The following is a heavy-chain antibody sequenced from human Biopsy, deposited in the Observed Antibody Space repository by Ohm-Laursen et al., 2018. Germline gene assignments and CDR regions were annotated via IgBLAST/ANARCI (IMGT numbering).Heavy chain of an antibody. CDR3: VRPMIDRDGGAPFDI. D-gene: IGHD3-10*01. Sequence: SLRLCFAEALFSLISQVRHWLRPAPGKGLEWVAVLWHDGTKKYYADTVNGRFTISRDNSKNKLYLQMNSLRAVDSAVYYCVRPMIDRDGGAPFDIWGQGTMVTVSS. V-gene: IGHV3-33*01. CDR1: LFSLISQV. CDR2: LWHDGTKK. J-gene: IGHJ3*02.